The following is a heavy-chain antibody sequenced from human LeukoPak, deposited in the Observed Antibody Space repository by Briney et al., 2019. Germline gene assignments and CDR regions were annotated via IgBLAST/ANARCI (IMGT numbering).Heavy chain of an antibody. J-gene: IGHJ5*02. CDR3: AKGDYYDSSGLPFDP. D-gene: IGHD3-22*01. V-gene: IGHV3-30*02. Sequence: SVKGRFTISRDNSKNTLYLRMNSLRAEDTAVYYCAKGDYYDSSGLPFDPWGQGTLVTVSS.